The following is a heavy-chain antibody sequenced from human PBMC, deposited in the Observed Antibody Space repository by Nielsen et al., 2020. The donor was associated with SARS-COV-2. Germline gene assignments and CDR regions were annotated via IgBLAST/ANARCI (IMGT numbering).Heavy chain of an antibody. CDR1: GFTFSSYG. V-gene: IGHV3-33*08. J-gene: IGHJ2*01. Sequence: GGSLRLSCAASGFTFSSYGMHWVRQAPGKGLEWVAVIWYDGSNKYYADSVKGRFTISRDNSKNTLYLQMNNLRAEDTAVYYCAGGPGYWYFDLWGRGTLVTVSS. CDR2: IWYDGSNK. CDR3: AGGPGYWYFDL. D-gene: IGHD1-14*01.